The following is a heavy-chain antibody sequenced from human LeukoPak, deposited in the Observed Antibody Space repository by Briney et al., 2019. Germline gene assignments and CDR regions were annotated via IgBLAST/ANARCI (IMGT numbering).Heavy chain of an antibody. Sequence: GGSLRLSCAASGLTFSSYGMHWVRQAPGKGLEWVAVISYDGSNKYYADSVKGRFTISRDNSKNTLYLQMNSLRAEDTAVYYCAKLVGSTSNFDYWGQGTLVTVSS. V-gene: IGHV3-30*18. J-gene: IGHJ4*02. CDR2: ISYDGSNK. CDR1: GLTFSSYG. D-gene: IGHD6-25*01. CDR3: AKLVGSTSNFDY.